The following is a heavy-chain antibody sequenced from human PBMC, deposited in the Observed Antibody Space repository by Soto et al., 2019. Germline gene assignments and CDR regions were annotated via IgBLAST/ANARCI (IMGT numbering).Heavy chain of an antibody. V-gene: IGHV3-23*01. J-gene: IGHJ4*02. CDR1: GFTFSKYA. D-gene: IGHD6-6*01. Sequence: EVQLLESGGGLVQPGWSRRLACAASGFTFSKYAMNWVRQAPGKGLEWVSGISAGGGTTYYADSVRGRFTISRDNSENTLYLQMNSLRAEDTASYYCAKRVEYSSSTHYFDYWGQGTLVTVSS. CDR3: AKRVEYSSSTHYFDY. CDR2: ISAGGGTT.